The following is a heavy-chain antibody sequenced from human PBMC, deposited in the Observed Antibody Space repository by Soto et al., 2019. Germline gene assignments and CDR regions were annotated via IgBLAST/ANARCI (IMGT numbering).Heavy chain of an antibody. CDR3: AAAVGSMATMPFDY. V-gene: IGHV4-39*01. CDR2: IYYSGST. D-gene: IGHD3-10*01. Sequence: PSETLSLTCTVSGGSISSTGYYWGWIRQPPGKGLEWIGSIYYSGSTSYNPSLQSRVTMSVDTSKNQLSLKVSSVTAADTAVYYCAAAVGSMATMPFDYWGQGTLVTVSS. CDR1: GGSISSTGYY. J-gene: IGHJ4*02.